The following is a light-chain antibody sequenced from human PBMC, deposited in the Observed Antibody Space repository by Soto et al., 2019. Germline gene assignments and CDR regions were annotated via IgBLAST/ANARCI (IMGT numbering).Light chain of an antibody. V-gene: IGLV4-69*01. CDR3: QTWGTGILV. CDR1: SGHSSYA. J-gene: IGLJ2*01. CDR2: LNSDGSH. Sequence: QAVLTQSPSASASLGASVKLTCTLSSGHSSYAIAWNQQQPEKGPRYLMKLNSDGSHSKGDGIPDRFSGSSSGAERYLTISSLQSEDEADYYCQTWGTGILVFGGGTKLTVL.